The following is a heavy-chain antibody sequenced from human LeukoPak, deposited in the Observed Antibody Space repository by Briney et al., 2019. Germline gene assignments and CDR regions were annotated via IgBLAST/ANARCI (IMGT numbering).Heavy chain of an antibody. CDR1: GITFSSYS. V-gene: IGHV3-48*02. CDR2: ISGSGSTI. CDR3: FYYYCGMDV. Sequence: GGSLRLSCAASGITFSSYSMNWVRQAPGKGLEWVSYISGSGSTIYYADSVKGRFTISRDNAKNSLYLQMNSLRDEDTAVYYCFYYYCGMDVWGQGTTVTVSS. J-gene: IGHJ6*02.